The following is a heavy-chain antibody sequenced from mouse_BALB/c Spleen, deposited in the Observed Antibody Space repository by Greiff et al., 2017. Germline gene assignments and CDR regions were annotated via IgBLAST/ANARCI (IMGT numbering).Heavy chain of an antibody. V-gene: IGHV1S137*01. D-gene: IGHD4-1*01. CDR1: GYTFTDYG. CDR3: AIGYLGSRWGDY. CDR2: ISTCYGYT. J-gene: IGHJ4*01. Sequence: VKLQQSGAELVRPGVSVKISCKASGYTFTDYGMPWVKQSHVKSLEWIGVISTCYGYTNYNQKFKGKATMTADKSSSTAYMQLARLTSEDSAIYYCAIGYLGSRWGDYWGEGTPVTVS.